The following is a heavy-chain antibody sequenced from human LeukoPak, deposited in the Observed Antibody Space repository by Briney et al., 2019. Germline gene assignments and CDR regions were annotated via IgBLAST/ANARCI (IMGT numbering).Heavy chain of an antibody. CDR1: GFTFSSYG. CDR3: AKDSHFDY. Sequence: GGSLRLSCAASGFTFSSYGMSWVRQAPGKGLEWVSAIGGRDGSTYYADSVKGRSTISRDNSKNTLYLQMNSLRAEDTAVYYCAKDSHFDYWGQGALVTVSS. CDR2: IGGRDGST. J-gene: IGHJ4*02. V-gene: IGHV3-23*01.